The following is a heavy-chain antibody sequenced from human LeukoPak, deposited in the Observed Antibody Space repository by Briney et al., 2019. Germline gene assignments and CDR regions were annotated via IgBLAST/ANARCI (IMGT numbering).Heavy chain of an antibody. Sequence: GASVKVSCKVSGYTLTELSMHWVRQAPGKGLEWMGGFDPEDGETIYAQKFQRRVTMTEDTSTDTAYMELSSLRSEDTAVYYCATWDDFWSGPNYWGQGTLVTVSS. CDR2: FDPEDGET. CDR3: ATWDDFWSGPNY. J-gene: IGHJ4*02. V-gene: IGHV1-24*01. D-gene: IGHD3-3*01. CDR1: GYTLTELS.